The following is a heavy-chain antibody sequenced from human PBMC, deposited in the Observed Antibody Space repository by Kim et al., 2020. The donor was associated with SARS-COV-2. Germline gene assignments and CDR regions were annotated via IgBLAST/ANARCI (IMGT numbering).Heavy chain of an antibody. V-gene: IGHV4-39*01. CDR3: ARHSNFWSGYYSP. J-gene: IGHJ5*02. Sequence: YTPPLKSRVPIAVDTSKNQFSLKLSSVTAADTAVYYCARHSNFWSGYYSPWGQGTLVTVSS. D-gene: IGHD3-3*01.